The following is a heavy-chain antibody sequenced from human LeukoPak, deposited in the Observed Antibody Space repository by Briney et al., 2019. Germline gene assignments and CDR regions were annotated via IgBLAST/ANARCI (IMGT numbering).Heavy chain of an antibody. CDR3: ARVDYTVSPPYYFDY. CDR2: IYYRGST. Sequence: PSETLSLTCTVPGGSISTYYWSWIRQPPGKRLEWIGYIYYRGSTNYNPSLKSRVTISVDTSKNQFSLKVTSVTAADTAVYYCARVDYTVSPPYYFDYWGQGTLVTVSS. CDR1: GGSISTYY. J-gene: IGHJ4*02. D-gene: IGHD4-17*01. V-gene: IGHV4-59*01.